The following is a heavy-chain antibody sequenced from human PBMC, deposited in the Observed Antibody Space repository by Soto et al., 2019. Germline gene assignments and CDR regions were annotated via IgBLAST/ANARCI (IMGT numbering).Heavy chain of an antibody. J-gene: IGHJ4*02. V-gene: IGHV3-21*01. CDR2: VSKSDYT. D-gene: IGHD2-2*01. Sequence: GGSLRLSCAVSGFYFNNYGINWVRQPPGKGLEWVSSVSKSDYTYYSDSVKGRFTISRDNAQNSVSLQMNSLRAEDTAVYYCAREDSIIIPAVSDFWGQGTLVTVSS. CDR1: GFYFNNYG. CDR3: AREDSIIIPAVSDF.